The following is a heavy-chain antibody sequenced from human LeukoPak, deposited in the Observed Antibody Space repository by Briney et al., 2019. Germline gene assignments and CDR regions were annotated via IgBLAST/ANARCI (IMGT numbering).Heavy chain of an antibody. CDR2: IYPTTNDI. Sequence: GGSLRLSCAASGFTFSLSSISWVRQSPGRGLEWVSSIYPTTNDIYYANSVRRRFTISRDNAKNSVYLQMHSLSAEDTAIYYCARLMTGISSYYFDFWGQGTLVTVSS. CDR1: GFTFSLSS. D-gene: IGHD1-20*01. J-gene: IGHJ4*02. CDR3: ARLMTGISSYYFDF. V-gene: IGHV3-21*01.